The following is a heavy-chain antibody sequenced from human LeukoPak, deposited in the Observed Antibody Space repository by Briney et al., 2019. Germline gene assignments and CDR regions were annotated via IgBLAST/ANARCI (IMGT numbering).Heavy chain of an antibody. CDR2: ISSSGSNI. Sequence: PGGSLRLSCAASGFTFSSYEMSWVRQAPGKGLEWVSYISSSGSNIYYADSVKGRFIISRGNAKNSLYLQMNSLRAEDTAVYYCARRGQGGFYFDYWGQGTPVTVSS. D-gene: IGHD3-16*01. CDR3: ARRGQGGFYFDY. J-gene: IGHJ4*02. V-gene: IGHV3-48*03. CDR1: GFTFSSYE.